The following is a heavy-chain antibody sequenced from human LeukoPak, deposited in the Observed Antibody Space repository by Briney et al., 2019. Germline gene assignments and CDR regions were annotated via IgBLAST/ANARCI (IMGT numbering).Heavy chain of an antibody. D-gene: IGHD2-2*01. Sequence: PGGSLRLPCAASGFSFSSYGIHWVRQAPDKGLEWVAFIWYDGSNKNYADSVKGRFTISRDNSKNTLYLQMNSLRAEDTAVYYCAKDPLVYCSSTSCQTPFDYWGQGTLVTVSS. V-gene: IGHV3-30*02. J-gene: IGHJ4*02. CDR1: GFSFSSYG. CDR3: AKDPLVYCSSTSCQTPFDY. CDR2: IWYDGSNK.